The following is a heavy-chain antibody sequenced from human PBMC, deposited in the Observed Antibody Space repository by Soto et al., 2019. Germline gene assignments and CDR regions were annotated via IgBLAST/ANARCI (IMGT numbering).Heavy chain of an antibody. CDR1: GYIFSTHW. V-gene: IGHV5-51*01. CDR3: ARHRKRALAHPGDAFDI. J-gene: IGHJ3*02. Sequence: GESLTVPSEGSGYIFSTHWIAWVRQVPGRGLEWMGFIYPGDSAPRYSPSVEGQVIISADKSISTAYLQWRGLRASDTAMYFCARHRKRALAHPGDAFDIWGQGLMVTVSS. CDR2: IYPGDSAP. D-gene: IGHD1-26*01.